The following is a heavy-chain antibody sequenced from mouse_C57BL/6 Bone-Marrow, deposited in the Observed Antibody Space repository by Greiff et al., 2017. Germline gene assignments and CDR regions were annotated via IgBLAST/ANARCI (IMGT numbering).Heavy chain of an antibody. Sequence: VQLQQSGAELVRPGASVKLSCTASGFNIKDDYMHWVKQRPEQGLEWIGWIDPENGDTAYASKFQGKATITADTSSNTAYLQLSSLTSEDTAVYYCTTGPHWYFDVWGTGTTVTVSS. J-gene: IGHJ1*03. D-gene: IGHD3-3*01. CDR2: IDPENGDT. CDR1: GFNIKDDY. CDR3: TTGPHWYFDV. V-gene: IGHV14-4*01.